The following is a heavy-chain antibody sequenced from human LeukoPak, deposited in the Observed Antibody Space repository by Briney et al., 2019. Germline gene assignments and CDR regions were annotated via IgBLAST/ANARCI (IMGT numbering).Heavy chain of an antibody. V-gene: IGHV3-23*01. CDR3: AKVHGGVAGMDTYFDY. J-gene: IGHJ4*02. CDR2: IRDPGRTP. D-gene: IGHD6-19*01. CDR1: GFTFSNYA. Sequence: PGESLRLSCAASGFTFSNYAMPRVRQAPGQGLDSVSGIRDPGRTPSSADSVKGRSTISRDNSKTTLYLQVNSVRAEDTAVYYCAKVHGGVAGMDTYFDYWGQGTLVTVSS.